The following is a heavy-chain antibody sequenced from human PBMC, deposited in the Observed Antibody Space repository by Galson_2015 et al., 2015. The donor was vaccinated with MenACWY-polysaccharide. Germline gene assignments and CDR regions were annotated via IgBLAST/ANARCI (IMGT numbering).Heavy chain of an antibody. V-gene: IGHV1-8*01. CDR1: GYKFTSYD. D-gene: IGHD4/OR15-4a*01. J-gene: IGHJ4*02. CDR3: ARISARKYTFADS. Sequence: SVKVSCKASGYKFTSYDINWVRQATGQGLEWMGWMNPNSGNTGYAQKFQGRVTMTSNGAMTTAYMELSSLRSEDTAVYYCARISARKYTFADSWGQGTLVTVSS. CDR2: MNPNSGNT.